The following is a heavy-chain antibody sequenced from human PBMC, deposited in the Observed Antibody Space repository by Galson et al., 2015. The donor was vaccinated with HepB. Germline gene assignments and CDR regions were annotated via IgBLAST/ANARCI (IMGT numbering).Heavy chain of an antibody. CDR2: IWYDGSNK. CDR3: ASEVQVVRGVIHNWFDP. Sequence: SLRLSCAASGFTFSSYGMHWVRQAPGKGLEWVAVIWYDGSNKYYADSVKGRFTISRDNSKNTLYLQMNSLRAEDTAVYYCASEVQVVRGVIHNWFDPWGQGTLVTVSS. V-gene: IGHV3-33*08. CDR1: GFTFSSYG. J-gene: IGHJ5*02. D-gene: IGHD3-10*01.